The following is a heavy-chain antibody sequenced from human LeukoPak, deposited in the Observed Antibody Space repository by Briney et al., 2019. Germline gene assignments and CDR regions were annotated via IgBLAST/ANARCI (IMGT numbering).Heavy chain of an antibody. Sequence: ASVKVSCKASGGTFSSYAISWVRQAPGQGLEWMGGIIPIFGTANYAQKFQGRVTITADGSTSTAYMELSSLRSEDTAVYYCARDVRVGTSYCPGYWGQGTLVTVSS. CDR2: IIPIFGTA. V-gene: IGHV1-69*13. J-gene: IGHJ4*02. D-gene: IGHD2-2*01. CDR1: GGTFSSYA. CDR3: ARDVRVGTSYCPGY.